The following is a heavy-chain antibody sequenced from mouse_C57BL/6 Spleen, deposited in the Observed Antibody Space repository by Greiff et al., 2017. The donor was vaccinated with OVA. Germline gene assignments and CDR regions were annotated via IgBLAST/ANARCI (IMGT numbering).Heavy chain of an antibody. Sequence: QVQLQQPGAELVRPGSSVKLSCKASGYTFTSYWMHWVKQRPIQGLEWIGNIDPSDSETNYNQKFKDKATLTVDKSSSTAYMQLSSLTSEDSAVYYCARDLTGTGFDYWGQGTTLTVSS. CDR2: IDPSDSET. J-gene: IGHJ2*01. V-gene: IGHV1-52*01. CDR3: ARDLTGTGFDY. CDR1: GYTFTSYW. D-gene: IGHD4-1*01.